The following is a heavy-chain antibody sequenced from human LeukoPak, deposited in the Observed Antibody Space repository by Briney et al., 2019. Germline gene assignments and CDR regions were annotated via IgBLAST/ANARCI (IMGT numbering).Heavy chain of an antibody. V-gene: IGHV1-18*01. CDR1: GYTFINHG. D-gene: IGHD6-19*01. Sequence: ASVKVSCKASGYTFINHGISWVRQGPGQGLEWMGWTSTYNTNYIQKLQGRVTMTTDTSTSTAYMELRGLRSDDTAVYYCAKGSSGWSLDYWGQGTLVTVSS. CDR2: TSTYNT. CDR3: AKGSSGWSLDY. J-gene: IGHJ4*02.